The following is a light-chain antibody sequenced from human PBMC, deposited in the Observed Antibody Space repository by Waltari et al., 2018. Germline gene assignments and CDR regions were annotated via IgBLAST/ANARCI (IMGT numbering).Light chain of an antibody. CDR2: DAS. CDR1: QSVSSY. V-gene: IGKV3-11*01. CDR3: QQRSNWPVFT. J-gene: IGKJ3*01. Sequence: EIVLPQSPAPMSLSPGERDTLTCRASQSVSSYLAWYQQKPGQAPRLLLYDASNRATGIPARFSGSGSGTDFTLTISSLEPEDFAVYYCQQRSNWPVFTFGPGTKVDIK.